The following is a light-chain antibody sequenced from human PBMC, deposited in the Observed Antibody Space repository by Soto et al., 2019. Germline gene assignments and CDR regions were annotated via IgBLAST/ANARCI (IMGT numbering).Light chain of an antibody. J-gene: IGKJ1*01. CDR1: QSIDTY. Sequence: DIQMTQSPSSLSASVGERVTITCRASQSIDTYLNWYQLKPGKAPNLLIYAATILHTGVPSRFSGSGSGTGFTLSTNNLQPADFPTYYCQQVYCTPETFGKRTKV. CDR2: AAT. V-gene: IGKV1-39*01. CDR3: QQVYCTPET.